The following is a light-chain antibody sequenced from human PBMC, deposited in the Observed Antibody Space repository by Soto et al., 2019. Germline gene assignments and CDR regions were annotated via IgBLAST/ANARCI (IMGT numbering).Light chain of an antibody. V-gene: IGKV1-33*01. Sequence: DVQMTQSPSSLSASVRDRITITCQASQDINKYLNWYQQKLGKAPKLLIYDASNLQRGVPSRFSGSGSGTHFSLSISSLQPVDIATYYCQQSENGPLTFGGGTKVEIK. J-gene: IGKJ4*01. CDR3: QQSENGPLT. CDR1: QDINKY. CDR2: DAS.